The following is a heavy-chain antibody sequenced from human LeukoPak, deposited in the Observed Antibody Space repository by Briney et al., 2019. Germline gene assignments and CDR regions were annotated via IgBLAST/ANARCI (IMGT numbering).Heavy chain of an antibody. CDR3: ARERLYDFWSLTDYYSSGIDY. Sequence: PGGSLRLSCAASGFTFSSYSMNWVRQAPGKGLEWVSYISSSSSTIYYADSVKGRFTISRDNAKNSLYLQMNSLRDEDTAVYYCARERLYDFWSLTDYYSSGIDYWGQGTLVTVSS. CDR1: GFTFSSYS. D-gene: IGHD3-3*01. J-gene: IGHJ4*02. CDR2: ISSSSSTI. V-gene: IGHV3-48*02.